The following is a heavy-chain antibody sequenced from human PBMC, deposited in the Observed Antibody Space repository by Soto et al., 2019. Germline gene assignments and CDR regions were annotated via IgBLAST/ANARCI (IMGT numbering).Heavy chain of an antibody. V-gene: IGHV3-23*01. CDR2: ISGSGGST. CDR1: GFTFSSYA. J-gene: IGHJ4*02. D-gene: IGHD3-9*01. Sequence: GGSLRLSCAASGFTFSSYAMSWVRQAPGKGLEWVSAISGSGGSTYYADSVKGRFTISRDNSKNTLYLQMNSLRAEDTAVYYCAKDAVRYFDWFGGYYFDYWGQGTMVTVYS. CDR3: AKDAVRYFDWFGGYYFDY.